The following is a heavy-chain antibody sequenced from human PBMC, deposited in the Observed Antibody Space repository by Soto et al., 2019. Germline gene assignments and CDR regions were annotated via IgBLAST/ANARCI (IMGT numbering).Heavy chain of an antibody. V-gene: IGHV4-39*01. Sequence: SETLSLTCTLSGASITSTTYFLAWIRQPPGKGLEWFGSIYYSWTTHYNPSLKSRVNISVDRSKNQFSLQMTSVTAADTAVYYCAKNLPRTGRFHYWGRGTVVTVSS. CDR3: AKNLPRTGRFHY. J-gene: IGHJ4*02. CDR1: GASITSTTYF. CDR2: IYYSWTT.